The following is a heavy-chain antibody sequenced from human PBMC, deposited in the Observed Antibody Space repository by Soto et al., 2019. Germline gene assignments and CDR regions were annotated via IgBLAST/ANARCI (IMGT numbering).Heavy chain of an antibody. CDR3: ARDRHYYDSSGSAPY. D-gene: IGHD3-22*01. CDR2: ISSSSSYI. CDR1: GFTFSSYS. J-gene: IGHJ4*02. Sequence: EVQLVESGGGLVKPGGSLRLSCAASGFTFSSYSMNWVRQAPGKGLEWVSSISSSSSYIYYADSVKGRFTISRDNAKNSLYLQMNSLRAEDTAVYYCARDRHYYDSSGSAPYWGQGTLVTVSS. V-gene: IGHV3-21*01.